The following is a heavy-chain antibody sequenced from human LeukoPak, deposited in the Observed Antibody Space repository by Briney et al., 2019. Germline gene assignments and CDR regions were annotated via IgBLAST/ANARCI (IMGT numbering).Heavy chain of an antibody. CDR3: ARGPYYFDY. Sequence: GGSLRLSCAASGFTFSSYSMNWVRQAPGKGLEWVSYISSSSSTIYYADSVKGRFTISRDNAKNSLHLQMNSLRAEDTAVYYCARGPYYFDYWGQGTLVTVSS. CDR1: GFTFSSYS. CDR2: ISSSSSTI. J-gene: IGHJ4*02. V-gene: IGHV3-48*01.